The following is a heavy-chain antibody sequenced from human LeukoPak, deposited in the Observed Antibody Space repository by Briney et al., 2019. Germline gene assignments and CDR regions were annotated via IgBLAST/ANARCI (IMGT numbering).Heavy chain of an antibody. CDR3: ARGRTRSQPILLWFRELSA. CDR2: INHSGST. V-gene: IGHV4-34*01. J-gene: IGHJ5*02. CDR1: GGSFSGCY. D-gene: IGHD3-10*01. Sequence: SETLSLTCAVYGGSFSGCYWSWIRHPPGKGREWIGEINHSGSTNYNPSLKSRVTISVDTSKNQFSLKLSSVTAADPAVYYCARGRTRSQPILLWFRELSAWGQGTLVTVSS.